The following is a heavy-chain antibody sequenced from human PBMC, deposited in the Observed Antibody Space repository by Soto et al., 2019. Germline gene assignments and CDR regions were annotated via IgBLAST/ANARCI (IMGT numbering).Heavy chain of an antibody. V-gene: IGHV1-69*06. CDR2: IIPIFGTA. CDR1: GGTFSSYA. D-gene: IGHD4-17*01. CDR3: AYGDDYLGGYYYGMDV. J-gene: IGHJ6*02. Sequence: SVKVSCKASGGTFSSYAISWVRQAPGQGLEWMRGIIPIFGTANYAQKFQGRVTITADKSTSTAYMELSSLRSEDTAVYYCAYGDDYLGGYYYGMDVWGQGTTVTVSS.